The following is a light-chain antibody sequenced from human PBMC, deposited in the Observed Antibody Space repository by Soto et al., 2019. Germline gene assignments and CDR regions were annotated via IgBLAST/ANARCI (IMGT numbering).Light chain of an antibody. Sequence: QSALTQPASVSGSPGQSITISCTGTSSDVGAYNYVSWYQQHPGKAPKLMIYDVSNRPSGVSNRFSGSKPANTASLTISGLQAEDEADYYCSSYTSSSTLYVFGTGTKLTVL. V-gene: IGLV2-14*01. CDR2: DVS. CDR3: SSYTSSSTLYV. J-gene: IGLJ1*01. CDR1: SSDVGAYNY.